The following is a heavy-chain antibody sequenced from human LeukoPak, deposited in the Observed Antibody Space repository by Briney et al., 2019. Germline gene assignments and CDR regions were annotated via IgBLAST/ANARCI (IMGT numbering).Heavy chain of an antibody. V-gene: IGHV1-2*06. D-gene: IGHD6-19*01. CDR3: ATSSIAVAGTEGSDY. CDR2: INPNSGGT. CDR1: GYTFTGYY. Sequence: ASVEVSCKASGYTFTGYYMHWVPQAPGQGLEWMGRINPNSGGTNYAQKFQGRVTMTRDTSISTAYMELSRLRSDDTAVYYCATSSIAVAGTEGSDYWGQGTLVTVSS. J-gene: IGHJ4*02.